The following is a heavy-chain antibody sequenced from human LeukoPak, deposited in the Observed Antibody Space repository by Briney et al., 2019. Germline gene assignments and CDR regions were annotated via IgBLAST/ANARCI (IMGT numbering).Heavy chain of an antibody. CDR1: GFTFSSYT. D-gene: IGHD3-10*01. J-gene: IGHJ5*02. CDR2: ISGSGGST. CDR3: AKDRQSSGNYRWFDP. V-gene: IGHV3-23*01. Sequence: GGSLRLSCAASGFTFSSYTMSWVRQAPGKGLEWVSAISGSGGSTYYADSVKGRFTISRDNAKNSLYLQMNSLTTEDTALYYCAKDRQSSGNYRWFDPWGQGTLVTVSS.